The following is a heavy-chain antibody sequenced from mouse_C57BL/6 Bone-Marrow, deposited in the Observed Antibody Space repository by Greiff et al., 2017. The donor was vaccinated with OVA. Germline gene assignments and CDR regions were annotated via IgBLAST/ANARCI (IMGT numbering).Heavy chain of an antibody. CDR2: IDPSDSYT. CDR1: GYTFTSYW. V-gene: IGHV1-50*01. CDR3: AYYGSSPEDDV. D-gene: IGHD1-1*01. J-gene: IGHJ1*03. Sequence: QVQLKQSGAELVKPGASVKLSCKASGYTFTSYWMQWVKQRPGQGLEWIGEIDPSDSYTNYNQKFKGKATLTVDTSSSTAYMQLSSLTSEDSAVYYCAYYGSSPEDDVWGTGTTVTVSS.